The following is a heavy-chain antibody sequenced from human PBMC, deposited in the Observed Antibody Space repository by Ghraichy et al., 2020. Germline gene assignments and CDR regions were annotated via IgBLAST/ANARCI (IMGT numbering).Heavy chain of an antibody. Sequence: GGSLRLSCAASGFTFSSYAMSWVLQAPGKGLEWVSAISGSGGSTYYADSVKGRFTISRDNSKNTLYLQMNSLRAEDTAVYYCAKDGTPHPLLPPYYYYGMDVWGQGTTVTVSS. CDR3: AKDGTPHPLLPPYYYYGMDV. CDR1: GFTFSSYA. CDR2: ISGSGGST. D-gene: IGHD2-15*01. J-gene: IGHJ6*02. V-gene: IGHV3-23*01.